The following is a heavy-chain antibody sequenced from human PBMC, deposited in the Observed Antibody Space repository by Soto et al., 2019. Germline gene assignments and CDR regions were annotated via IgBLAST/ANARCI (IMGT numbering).Heavy chain of an antibody. D-gene: IGHD1-7*01. Sequence: QVQLQQWGAGLLKPSETLSLTCAVYGGSFSGYYWTWIRQPPGKGLEWIGEINHSGSTNYNPSLKSRVTISVDTSKNRFALELGSVPAADTAVYYCAGESITGTTSWYFALWGRGTLVTVSS. CDR1: GGSFSGYY. CDR3: AGESITGTTSWYFAL. J-gene: IGHJ2*01. V-gene: IGHV4-34*01. CDR2: INHSGST.